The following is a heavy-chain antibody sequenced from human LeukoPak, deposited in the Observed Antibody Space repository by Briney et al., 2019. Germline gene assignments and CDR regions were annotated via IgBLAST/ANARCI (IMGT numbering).Heavy chain of an antibody. Sequence: GRSLRLSCAASGFTFSSYGMHWVRQAPGKGLEWVAVISYDGSNKYYADSVKGRFTISRDNSKNTLYLQMNSLRAEDTAVYYCAKSTGDWNYDYWGQGTLVTVSS. J-gene: IGHJ4*02. CDR1: GFTFSSYG. D-gene: IGHD2-21*02. CDR3: AKSTGDWNYDY. V-gene: IGHV3-30*18. CDR2: ISYDGSNK.